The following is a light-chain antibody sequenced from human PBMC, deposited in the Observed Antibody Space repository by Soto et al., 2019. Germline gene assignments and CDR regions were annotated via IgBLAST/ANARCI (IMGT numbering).Light chain of an antibody. J-gene: IGKJ2*01. V-gene: IGKV3-20*01. CDR1: QAVSTSS. CDR2: DDF. CDR3: QQYGDTPET. Sequence: EIVLTQSPATLSLSPGERVTVSCRASQAVSTSSFAWYQQKPGQAPRLLFYDDFSNATGVPDRFSVSGSGTDFTLTISRLEPEDFAVYFCQQYGDTPETFGQGTKLEIK.